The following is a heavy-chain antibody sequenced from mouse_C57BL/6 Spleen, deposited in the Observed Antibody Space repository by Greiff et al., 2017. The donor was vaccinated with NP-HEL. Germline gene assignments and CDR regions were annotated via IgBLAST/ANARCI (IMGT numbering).Heavy chain of an antibody. D-gene: IGHD2-10*01. V-gene: IGHV1-50*01. J-gene: IGHJ1*03. CDR1: GYTFTSYW. CDR3: ARGLLPWYFDV. Sequence: QVQLKQPGAELVKPGASVKLSCKASGYTFTSYWMQWVKQRPGQGLEWIGEIDPSDSYTNYNQKFKGKATLTVDTSSSTAYMQLSSLTSEDSAVYYCARGLLPWYFDVWGTGTTVTVSS. CDR2: IDPSDSYT.